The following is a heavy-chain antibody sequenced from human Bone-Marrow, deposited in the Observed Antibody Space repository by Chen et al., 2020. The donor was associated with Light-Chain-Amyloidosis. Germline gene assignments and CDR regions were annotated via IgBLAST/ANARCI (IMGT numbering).Heavy chain of an antibody. CDR3: AGVYYYDSSGGGYEGA. V-gene: IGHV3-21*01. CDR1: GFTFSSYS. D-gene: IGHD3-22*01. Sequence: EVQLVESGGGLVKPGGSLRLSCAASGFTFSSYSMNWVRQAPGEGLEWVSSISATSTYINYADSVKGRFTISRDNAKNSLYLQMNSLRAADTAVDDCAGVYYYDSSGGGYEGAWGQGTLVTVSS. J-gene: IGHJ5*02. CDR2: ISATSTYI.